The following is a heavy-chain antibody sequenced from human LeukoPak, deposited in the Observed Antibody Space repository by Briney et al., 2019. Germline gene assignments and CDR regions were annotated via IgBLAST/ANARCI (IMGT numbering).Heavy chain of an antibody. Sequence: ASVKVSCKASGYTFTSYYMHWVRQAPGQGLEWMGIINPSGGSTSYARKFQGRVTMTRDMSTSTVYMELSSLRSEDTAVYYCARGGSESGSYYVKGYWGQGTLVTVSS. CDR1: GYTFTSYY. D-gene: IGHD1-26*01. CDR3: ARGGSESGSYYVKGY. CDR2: INPSGGST. J-gene: IGHJ4*02. V-gene: IGHV1-46*01.